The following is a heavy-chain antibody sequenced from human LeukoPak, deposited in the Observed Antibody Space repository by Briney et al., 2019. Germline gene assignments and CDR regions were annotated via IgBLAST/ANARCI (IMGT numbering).Heavy chain of an antibody. Sequence: GGSLRLSCAASGFFFRNFNMNWGRQAPGKALEWVSLITGSGTYYTDSVKGRFTISRDNSKNTLYLQMNSLRAEDTAVYYCARDSANYYDSSGYWDYWGQGTLVTVSS. CDR1: GFFFRNFN. V-gene: IGHV3-66*01. CDR3: ARDSANYYDSSGYWDY. CDR2: ITGSGT. J-gene: IGHJ4*02. D-gene: IGHD3-22*01.